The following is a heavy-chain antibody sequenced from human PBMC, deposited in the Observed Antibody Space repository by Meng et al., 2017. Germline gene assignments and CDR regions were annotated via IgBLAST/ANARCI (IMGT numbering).Heavy chain of an antibody. J-gene: IGHJ4*02. D-gene: IGHD2-15*01. Sequence: VVLRAPGPCLVMPPGTLSLSCTVSGGPISSSNWWSWVRQPPVKGLEWIGEIYHSGSTNYNPSLKSRVTISVDKSKNQFSLKLSSVTAADTAVYYCARWSIYCSGGSCYSFDYWGQGTLVTVSS. CDR2: IYHSGST. V-gene: IGHV4-4*03. CDR1: GGPISSSNW. CDR3: ARWSIYCSGGSCYSFDY.